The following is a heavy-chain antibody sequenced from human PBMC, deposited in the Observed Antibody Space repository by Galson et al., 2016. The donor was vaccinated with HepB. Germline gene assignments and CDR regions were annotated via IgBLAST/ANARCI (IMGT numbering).Heavy chain of an antibody. D-gene: IGHD1-14*01. CDR2: IYSGDGSTT. CDR3: GRERNLREAGPEGHLLDY. V-gene: IGHV3-74*03. J-gene: IGHJ4*02. CDR1: GFPFSGYW. Sequence: SLRLSCAASGFPFSGYWMHWVRQVPGKGLVWVARIYSGDGSTTTYADSVKGRFTISRDNAKNTLYLQMDSLRADDTGVYYCGRERNLREAGPEGHLLDYWGQGTRVTVSS.